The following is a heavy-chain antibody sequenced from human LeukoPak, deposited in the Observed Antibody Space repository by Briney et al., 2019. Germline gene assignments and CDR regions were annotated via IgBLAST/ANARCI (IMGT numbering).Heavy chain of an antibody. D-gene: IGHD6-19*01. V-gene: IGHV3-21*01. Sequence: GGSLRLSCAASGFTFSSYSMNWVRQAPGKGLEWVSSISSSSSYIYYADSVKGRFTISRDNAKNSLYLQMNSLRAEDTAVYYCAREEGLDWYFDLWGRGTLVTVSS. CDR1: GFTFSSYS. CDR3: AREEGLDWYFDL. J-gene: IGHJ2*01. CDR2: ISSSSSYI.